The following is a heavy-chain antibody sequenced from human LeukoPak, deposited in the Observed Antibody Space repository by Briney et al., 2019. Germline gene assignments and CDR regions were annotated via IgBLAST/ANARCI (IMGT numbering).Heavy chain of an antibody. J-gene: IGHJ5*01. CDR2: INHSGST. D-gene: IGHD1-26*01. CDR1: GGSFSGYY. CDR3: ARRPIVGTKGYWFDS. Sequence: SETLSLTCAVYGGSFSGYYWSWIRQPPGKGLEWIGEINHSGSTNYNPSLKSRVTISVDTSKNQFSLKVASLTAADTAVYYCARRPIVGTKGYWFDSWGQGILVTVSS. V-gene: IGHV4-34*01.